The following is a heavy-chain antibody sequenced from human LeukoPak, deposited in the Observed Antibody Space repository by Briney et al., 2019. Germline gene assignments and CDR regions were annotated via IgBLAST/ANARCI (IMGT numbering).Heavy chain of an antibody. D-gene: IGHD3-10*01. CDR1: GYSISSGYY. CDR2: IYYSGST. Sequence: PSETLSLTCTVSGYSISSGYYWGWIRQPPGKGLEWIGSIYYSGSTYYNPSLKSRVTISVDTSKNQFSLKLSSVTAADTAVYYCARGDTGSYYTPAFDYWGQGTLVTVSS. J-gene: IGHJ4*02. CDR3: ARGDTGSYYTPAFDY. V-gene: IGHV4-38-2*02.